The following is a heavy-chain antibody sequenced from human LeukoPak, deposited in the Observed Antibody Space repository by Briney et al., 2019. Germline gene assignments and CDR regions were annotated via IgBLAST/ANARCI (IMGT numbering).Heavy chain of an antibody. V-gene: IGHV3-23*01. CDR1: GFTFSNYA. Sequence: PGGSLRLSCVASGFTFSNYAMSWVRQAPGKGLEWVSAISGSDDSTHYADSVKGRFTISRDNSKNSLFLQMNSLRAEDTALYYCAKGRLIREYYFDYWGQGTLVTVSS. CDR3: AKGRLIREYYFDY. CDR2: ISGSDDST. J-gene: IGHJ4*02. D-gene: IGHD2-8*01.